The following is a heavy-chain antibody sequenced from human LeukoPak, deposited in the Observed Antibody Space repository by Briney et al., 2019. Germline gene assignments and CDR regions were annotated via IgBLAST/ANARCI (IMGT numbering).Heavy chain of an antibody. J-gene: IGHJ6*02. D-gene: IGHD5/OR15-5a*01. CDR2: INPSGGST. CDR3: ASLVWSRTSGGNYYYYYGMDV. V-gene: IGHV1-46*01. CDR1: GYTFTSYY. Sequence: ASVKVSCKASGYTFTSYYMHWVRQAPGQGLEWMGIINPSGGSTSYAQKFQGRVTMTRDTSTSTAYMELSSLRSEDTAVYYCASLVWSRTSGGNYYYYYGMDVWGQGTTVTVSS.